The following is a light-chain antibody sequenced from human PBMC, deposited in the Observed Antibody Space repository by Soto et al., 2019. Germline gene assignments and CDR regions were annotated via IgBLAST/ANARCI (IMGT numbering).Light chain of an antibody. V-gene: IGLV2-14*03. Sequence: QSVLTQPVSVSGSPGQSITISCTGTSGDVGGYNYVSWYQQHPGKAPELMIYDVSNRPSGVSNRFSGSKSGNTASLTISGLQAEDEADYYCNSYTSSSTYVFGTGTKVTVL. J-gene: IGLJ1*01. CDR2: DVS. CDR1: SGDVGGYNY. CDR3: NSYTSSSTYV.